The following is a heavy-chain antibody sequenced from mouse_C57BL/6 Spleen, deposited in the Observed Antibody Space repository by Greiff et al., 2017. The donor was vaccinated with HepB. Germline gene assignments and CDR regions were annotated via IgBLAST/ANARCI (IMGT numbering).Heavy chain of an antibody. CDR2: IYPGDGDT. CDR1: GYAFSSSW. J-gene: IGHJ1*03. Sequence: VQLQQSGPELVKPGASVKISCKASGYAFSSSWMNWVKQRPGKGLEWIGRIYPGDGDTNYNGKFKGKATLTADKSSSTAYMQLSSLTSEDSAVYFCATITTVAWYFDVWGTGTTVTVSS. CDR3: ATITTVAWYFDV. V-gene: IGHV1-82*01. D-gene: IGHD1-1*01.